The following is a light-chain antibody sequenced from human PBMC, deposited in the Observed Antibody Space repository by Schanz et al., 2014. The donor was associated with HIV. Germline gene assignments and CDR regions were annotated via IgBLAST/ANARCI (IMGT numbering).Light chain of an antibody. J-gene: IGLJ3*02. Sequence: PVLTQSPSASASLGASVKLTCTLSSGHSRYAIAWHQQQPEKGPRFLMNLNSDGSHSKGDGIPDRFSGSSSGAERYLTISSLQSEDEADYYCQTWDTGIRVFGGGTKLTVL. CDR2: LNSDGSH. V-gene: IGLV4-69*01. CDR1: SGHSRYA. CDR3: QTWDTGIRV.